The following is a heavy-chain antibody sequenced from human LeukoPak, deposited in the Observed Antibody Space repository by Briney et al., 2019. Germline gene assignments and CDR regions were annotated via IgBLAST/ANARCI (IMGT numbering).Heavy chain of an antibody. CDR1: GFTFSSYA. CDR3: AKDRTYYDFWSGYYSGKDAFDI. D-gene: IGHD3-3*01. Sequence: GGSLRLSCAASGFTFSSYAMSWVRQAPGKGLEWVSAISGSGGSTYYADSVKGRFTISRDNSKNTLYLQMNSLRAEDTAVYYCAKDRTYYDFWSGYYSGKDAFDIWGQGTMVTVSS. V-gene: IGHV3-23*01. J-gene: IGHJ3*02. CDR2: ISGSGGST.